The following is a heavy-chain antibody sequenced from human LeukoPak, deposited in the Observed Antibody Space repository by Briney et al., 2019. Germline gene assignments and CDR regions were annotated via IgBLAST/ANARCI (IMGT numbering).Heavy chain of an antibody. Sequence: GGSLRLSCAASGFTFSGYGMHWVRQAPGKGLEWVAVIWYDGSNKDYADSVKGRFTVSRDNAKNSLYLQMNSLRAEDTAVYYCARVEGGYYGSGTHDDYWGQGTLVTVSS. CDR2: IWYDGSNK. CDR3: ARVEGGYYGSGTHDDY. CDR1: GFTFSGYG. V-gene: IGHV3-33*01. D-gene: IGHD3-10*01. J-gene: IGHJ4*02.